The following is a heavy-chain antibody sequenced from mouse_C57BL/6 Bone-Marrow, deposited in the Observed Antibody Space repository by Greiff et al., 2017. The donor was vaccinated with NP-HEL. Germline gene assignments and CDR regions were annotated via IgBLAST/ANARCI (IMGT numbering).Heavy chain of an antibody. Sequence: QVQLQQPGAELVRPGSSVKLSCKASGYTFTSYWMHWVKQRPIQGLEWIGNIDPSDSETHYNQKFKDKATLTVDKSSSTAYMQLSSLTSEDSAVYYCARGDYYGSSPYYCDYWGQGTTLTVSS. CDR2: IDPSDSET. CDR1: GYTFTSYW. CDR3: ARGDYYGSSPYYCDY. J-gene: IGHJ2*01. D-gene: IGHD1-1*01. V-gene: IGHV1-52*01.